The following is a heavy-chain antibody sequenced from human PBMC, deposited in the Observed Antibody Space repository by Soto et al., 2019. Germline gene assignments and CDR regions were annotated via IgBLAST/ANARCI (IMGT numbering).Heavy chain of an antibody. D-gene: IGHD4-17*01. J-gene: IGHJ4*02. Sequence: QITLKESGPTLVKPTQTLTLTCTFSGFSLSTSGVGVGWIRQPPGKALEWLALIYWADDKRYSPSLKSRLTITKDTSKNQVVLTMTNMDPVDTATYYCAHSLYGDYVEGYFDYWGQGTLVTVSS. V-gene: IGHV2-5*02. CDR2: IYWADDK. CDR1: GFSLSTSGVG. CDR3: AHSLYGDYVEGYFDY.